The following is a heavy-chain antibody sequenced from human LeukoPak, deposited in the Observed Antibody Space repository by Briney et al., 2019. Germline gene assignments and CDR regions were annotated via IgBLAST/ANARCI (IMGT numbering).Heavy chain of an antibody. D-gene: IGHD3-22*01. CDR1: GFTFSSYG. J-gene: IGHJ4*02. CDR2: ISYDGSNQ. Sequence: GGSLSLSCAASGFTFSSYGMNWVRQAPGRGVGWVAVISYDGSNQYYADSVKGRFTISRDNSKNSLFVQMSSLRAEDTAVYYCARGEYYSDTSSYFDYWGQGTLVTVSS. CDR3: ARGEYYSDTSSYFDY. V-gene: IGHV3-30*03.